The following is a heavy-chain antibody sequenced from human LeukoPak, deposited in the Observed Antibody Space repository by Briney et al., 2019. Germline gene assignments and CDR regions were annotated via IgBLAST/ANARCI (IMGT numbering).Heavy chain of an antibody. CDR1: GFTFSSYA. D-gene: IGHD6-13*01. V-gene: IGHV3-74*01. J-gene: IGHJ4*02. CDR2: IDSDGSST. Sequence: GGSLRLSCAASGFTFSSYAMHWVRQAPGKGLVWVSRIDSDGSSTNYADSVKGRFTISRDNAKNTLYLQMNSLRAEDTAVYYCARYSSTWLPFDYWGQGTPVTVSS. CDR3: ARYSSTWLPFDY.